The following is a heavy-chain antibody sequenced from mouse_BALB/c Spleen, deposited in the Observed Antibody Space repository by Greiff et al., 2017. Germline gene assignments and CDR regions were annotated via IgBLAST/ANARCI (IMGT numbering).Heavy chain of an antibody. CDR2: IRLKSNNYAT. Sequence: EVKLVESGGGLVQPGGSMKLSCVASGFTFSNYWMNWVRQSPEKGLEWVAEIRLKSNNYATHYAESVKGRFTISRDDSKSSVYLQMNNLRAEDTGIYYCTRDYFAMDYWGQGTSVTVSS. CDR3: TRDYFAMDY. J-gene: IGHJ4*01. D-gene: IGHD1-1*02. CDR1: GFTFSNYW. V-gene: IGHV6-6*02.